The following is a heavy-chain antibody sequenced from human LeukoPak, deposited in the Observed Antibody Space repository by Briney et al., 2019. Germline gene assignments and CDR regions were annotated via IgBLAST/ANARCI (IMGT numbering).Heavy chain of an antibody. Sequence: PGGSLRLSCAAPGFTFNNYAMNWVRQAPGKGLEWVSSVSESGDNTHYAESVKGRFTISRDNSQNTLYLQMISLRAEDTAVYYCAKQWVDCWGQGVLVTVSS. CDR3: AKQWVDC. V-gene: IGHV3-23*01. CDR2: VSESGDNT. D-gene: IGHD1-26*01. J-gene: IGHJ4*02. CDR1: GFTFNNYA.